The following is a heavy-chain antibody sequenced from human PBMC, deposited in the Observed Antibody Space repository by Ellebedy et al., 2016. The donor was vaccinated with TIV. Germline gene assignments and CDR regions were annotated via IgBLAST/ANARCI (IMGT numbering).Heavy chain of an antibody. Sequence: PGGSLRLSCAASEFTVSSNYMSWVRQAPGKGLEWVSSISSSSSYIYYADSVKGRFTISRDNSKNTLYLQMNSLRAEDTAVYYCAREELGYCSGGSCYPLTNPPDYWGQGTLVTISS. V-gene: IGHV3-21*01. CDR1: EFTVSSNY. D-gene: IGHD2-15*01. CDR3: AREELGYCSGGSCYPLTNPPDY. J-gene: IGHJ4*02. CDR2: ISSSSSYI.